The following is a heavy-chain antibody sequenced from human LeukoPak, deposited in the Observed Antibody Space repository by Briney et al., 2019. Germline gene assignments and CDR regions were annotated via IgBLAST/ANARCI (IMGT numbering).Heavy chain of an antibody. V-gene: IGHV3-7*01. Sequence: GGSLRLSCSASGFTFSTYWMSWVRQAPEKGLEWVANMRRDGNEIYYLDSVRGRFTISRDNAKNSLYLQMNSLRAEDTAVYYCARWAHDYSTPGAFDYWGQGTLVTVSS. D-gene: IGHD4-11*01. CDR3: ARWAHDYSTPGAFDY. CDR2: MRRDGNEI. J-gene: IGHJ4*02. CDR1: GFTFSTYW.